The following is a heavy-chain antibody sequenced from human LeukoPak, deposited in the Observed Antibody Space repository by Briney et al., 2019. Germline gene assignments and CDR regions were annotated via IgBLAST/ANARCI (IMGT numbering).Heavy chain of an antibody. D-gene: IGHD6-13*01. CDR2: IRYDGSNE. J-gene: IGHJ6*04. Sequence: GGSLRLSCAASGFTFTGYPMHWVRQPPGKGLEWVAFIRYDGSNEYYADSVKGRFTISRDNSKNTLFLQMNSLRTEDTAVYYCARYISWWDVWGKGTTVTVSS. CDR1: GFTFTGYP. V-gene: IGHV3-30*02. CDR3: ARYISWWDV.